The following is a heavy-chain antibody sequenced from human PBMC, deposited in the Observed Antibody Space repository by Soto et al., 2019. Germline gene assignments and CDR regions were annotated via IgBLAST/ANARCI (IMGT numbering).Heavy chain of an antibody. CDR1: GFTFITYA. CDR2: VTASGRTT. V-gene: IGHV3-23*01. J-gene: IGHJ4*02. Sequence: EVQLLESGGGLVQPGGSLRLSGAGTGFTFITYAMNWVRKAPGKGLEWVSTVTASGRTTYYSDSVEGRFTISRDNSKNTVYLEMSSLRVNDTAVYYCAKAMRQQWDLEGIDYWGQGTLVTVSS. D-gene: IGHD6-19*01. CDR3: AKAMRQQWDLEGIDY.